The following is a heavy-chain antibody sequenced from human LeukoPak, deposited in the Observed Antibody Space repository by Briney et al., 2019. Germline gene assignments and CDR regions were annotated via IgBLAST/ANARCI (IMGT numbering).Heavy chain of an antibody. CDR1: GGSISSYY. D-gene: IGHD5-18*01. CDR2: IYYGGST. J-gene: IGHJ4*02. Sequence: SETLSLTCTVSGGSISSYYWSWIRQPPGKGLEWIGYIYYGGSTNYNPSLKSRVTISVDTSKNQFSLKLSSVTAADTAVYYCASRGYSYGYPYYFDYWGQGTLVTVSS. V-gene: IGHV4-59*08. CDR3: ASRGYSYGYPYYFDY.